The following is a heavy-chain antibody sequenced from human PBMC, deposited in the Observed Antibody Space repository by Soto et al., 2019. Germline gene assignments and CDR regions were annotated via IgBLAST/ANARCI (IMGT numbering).Heavy chain of an antibody. V-gene: IGHV1-69*01. D-gene: IGHD3-10*01. CDR2: IIPIFGTA. Sequence: QVQLVQSGAEVKKPGSSVKVSCKASGGTFSSYAISWVRQAPGQGLEWMGGIIPIFGTANYAQKFQGRVTINADESTSTAYMELSSLISEDTAVYYCARYYGSGSYYPPYYYYGMDVWGQGTTVTVSS. CDR1: GGTFSSYA. J-gene: IGHJ6*02. CDR3: ARYYGSGSYYPPYYYYGMDV.